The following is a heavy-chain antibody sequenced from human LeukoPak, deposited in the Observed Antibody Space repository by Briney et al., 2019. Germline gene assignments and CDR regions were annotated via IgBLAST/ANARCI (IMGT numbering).Heavy chain of an antibody. CDR2: ISGTGGST. D-gene: IGHD6-13*01. Sequence: GASLRLSCAASGFTFSSYAMSWVRQAPGKGLEWVSAISGTGGSTYYADSVKGRFTISRDNSRNTLYLQMNSLRAEDTAVYYCAKAASLIATAAVAFDYWGQGTLVTVSS. CDR3: AKAASLIATAAVAFDY. V-gene: IGHV3-23*01. CDR1: GFTFSSYA. J-gene: IGHJ4*02.